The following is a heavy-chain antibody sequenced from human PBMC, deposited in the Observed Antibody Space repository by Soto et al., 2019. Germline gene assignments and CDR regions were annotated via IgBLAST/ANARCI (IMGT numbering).Heavy chain of an antibody. CDR2: IYYSGIT. Sequence: SETLSLTCTVSGGSISSYYWSWIRQPPGKGLEWIGYIYYSGITNYNPSLKSRVTISVDTSKNQFSLKLSSVTAADTAVYYCARSKSNYYYGMDVWGQGTTVT. CDR3: ARSKSNYYYGMDV. J-gene: IGHJ6*02. CDR1: GGSISSYY. V-gene: IGHV4-59*01.